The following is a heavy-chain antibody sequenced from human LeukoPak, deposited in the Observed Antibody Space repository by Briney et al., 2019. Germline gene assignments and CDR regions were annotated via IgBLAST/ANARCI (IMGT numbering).Heavy chain of an antibody. CDR3: ARVRIAARLADY. D-gene: IGHD6-6*01. CDR2: ISSSSSYI. CDR1: GFTFSSYS. Sequence: GGSLRLSCAASGFTFSSYSMNWVRQAPGKALEWVSSISSSSSYIYYADSVKGRFTISRDNAKNSLYLQMNSLRAEDTAVYYCARVRIAARLADYWGQGTLVTVSS. J-gene: IGHJ4*02. V-gene: IGHV3-21*01.